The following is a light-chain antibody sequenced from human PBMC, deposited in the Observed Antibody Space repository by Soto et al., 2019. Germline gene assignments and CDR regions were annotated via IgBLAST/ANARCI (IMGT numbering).Light chain of an antibody. Sequence: QSALPQPPSASGSPGQSVTISCTGTSTDVGSYNYVSWYQRHPGKAPKLIIYEVNKRPSGVPDRFSGSKSGNTASLTVSGLQAEDEADYYCSSYLNYNSEVFGTGTKVTVL. CDR1: STDVGSYNY. CDR3: SSYLNYNSEV. V-gene: IGLV2-8*01. J-gene: IGLJ1*01. CDR2: EVN.